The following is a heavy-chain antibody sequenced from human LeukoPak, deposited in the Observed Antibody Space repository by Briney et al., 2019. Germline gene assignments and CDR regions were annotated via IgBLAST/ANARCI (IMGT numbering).Heavy chain of an antibody. J-gene: IGHJ4*02. CDR3: AKGPMDTAMVILDY. V-gene: IGHV3-30*18. Sequence: GGSLRLSCAASGVTFSSYGMHWVRQAPGKGLEWVAVISYDGSNKYYADSVKGRFTISRDNSKNTLYLQMNSLRAEDTAAYYCAKGPMDTAMVILDYWGQGTLVTVSS. CDR1: GVTFSSYG. CDR2: ISYDGSNK. D-gene: IGHD5-18*01.